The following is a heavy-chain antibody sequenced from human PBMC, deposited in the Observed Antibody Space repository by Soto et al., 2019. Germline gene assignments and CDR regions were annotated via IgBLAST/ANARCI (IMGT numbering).Heavy chain of an antibody. J-gene: IGHJ5*02. D-gene: IGHD1-26*01. CDR3: ARARGSSYWFDP. Sequence: QVQLVQSGAEVKKPGASVKVSCKASGYTFTSYGISWVRQAPGQGLEWMGWISAYNGNTNYAQKLQGXAXXXTXXSTSTAYMELRSLRADDTAVYYCARARGSSYWFDPWGQGPLVTVSS. V-gene: IGHV1-18*01. CDR2: ISAYNGNT. CDR1: GYTFTSYG.